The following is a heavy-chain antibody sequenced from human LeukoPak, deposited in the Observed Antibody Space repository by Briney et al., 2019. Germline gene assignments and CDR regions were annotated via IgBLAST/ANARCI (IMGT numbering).Heavy chain of an antibody. CDR3: ASYSSSWFQRAYFDY. D-gene: IGHD6-13*01. J-gene: IGHJ4*02. CDR1: GGSFSGYY. V-gene: IGHV4-34*01. Sequence: SETLSLTCAVYGGSFSGYYWSWIRQPPGKGLEWIGEINHSGSTNYNPSLKSRVTISVDTSKNQFSLKLSSVTAADTAVYYCASYSSSWFQRAYFDYWGQGTLVTVSS. CDR2: INHSGST.